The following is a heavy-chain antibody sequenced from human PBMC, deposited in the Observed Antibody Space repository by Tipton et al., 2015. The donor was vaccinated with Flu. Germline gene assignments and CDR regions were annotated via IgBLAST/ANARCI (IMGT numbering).Heavy chain of an antibody. D-gene: IGHD2-15*01. CDR2: IHRSGST. V-gene: IGHV4-38-2*02. Sequence: TLSLTCSVSGDSVGSDYYWGWIRQPPGKGLEWLGNIHRSGSTYYNSSLQSRVTISIDRSNNQVSLRLVSVTATDTAIYYCARDQGPGYCSGGTCSYDYWGQGSLVTVSS. CDR3: ARDQGPGYCSGGTCSYDY. J-gene: IGHJ4*02. CDR1: GDSVGSDYY.